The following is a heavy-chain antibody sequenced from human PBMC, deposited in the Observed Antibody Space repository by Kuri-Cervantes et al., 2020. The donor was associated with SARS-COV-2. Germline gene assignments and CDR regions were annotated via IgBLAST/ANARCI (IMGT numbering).Heavy chain of an antibody. J-gene: IGHJ4*02. CDR2: ISFDGTKK. Sequence: GESLKISCAASGFPFDTYGIHWVRQAPGKGLEWVAVISFDGTKKYYADSVKGRFTISRDNSKNTLYLQMNSLRTDDTAIYYCAKLFGVVVAGTLDYWGQGALVTVSS. CDR1: GFPFDTYG. D-gene: IGHD2-15*01. CDR3: AKLFGVVVAGTLDY. V-gene: IGHV3-30*18.